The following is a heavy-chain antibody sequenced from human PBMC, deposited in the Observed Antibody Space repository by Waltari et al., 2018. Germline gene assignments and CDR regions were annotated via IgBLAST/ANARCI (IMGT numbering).Heavy chain of an antibody. CDR1: GGSFSGYY. J-gene: IGHJ2*01. CDR3: AIVAVESITMVRGVINWYFDL. V-gene: IGHV4-34*01. CDR2: INHSGST. Sequence: QVQLQQWGAGLLKPSETLSLTCAVYGGSFSGYYWSWIRQPPGKGLEWIGEINHSGSTNYIPALKSRVTISVETSKNQFSLKLSSVTAADTAVYYCAIVAVESITMVRGVINWYFDLWGRGTLVTVSS. D-gene: IGHD3-10*01.